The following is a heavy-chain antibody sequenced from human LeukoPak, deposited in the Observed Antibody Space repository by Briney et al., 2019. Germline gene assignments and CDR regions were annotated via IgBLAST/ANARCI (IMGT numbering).Heavy chain of an antibody. D-gene: IGHD3-22*01. CDR1: GITLSNYG. V-gene: IGHV3-23*01. J-gene: IGHJ4*02. CDR2: ISGSGGGT. Sequence: GGSLRLSCAISGITLSNYGMSWVRQAPGKGLEWVAGISGSGGGTKYADSVKGRFTISRDNPKNTLYLQMNSLRAEDTAVYFCAKRGVVIRVILVGFHKEAYYFDSWGQGALVTVSS. CDR3: AKRGVVIRVILVGFHKEAYYFDS.